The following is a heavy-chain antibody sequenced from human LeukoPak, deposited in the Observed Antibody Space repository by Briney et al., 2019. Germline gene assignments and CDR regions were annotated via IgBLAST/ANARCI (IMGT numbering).Heavy chain of an antibody. CDR1: GGSISNYD. V-gene: IGHV4-4*07. CDR2: IYSSGST. CDR3: ARRESGSNAFHI. Sequence: SETLSLTCTVSGGSISNYDWSWIWQPVGKGLEWIGRIYSSGSTDYNPSLKSRVTMSIDTSKKQFSLKLASVTAADTAVYYCARRESGSNAFHIWGQGTMVTVSS. D-gene: IGHD3-10*01. J-gene: IGHJ3*02.